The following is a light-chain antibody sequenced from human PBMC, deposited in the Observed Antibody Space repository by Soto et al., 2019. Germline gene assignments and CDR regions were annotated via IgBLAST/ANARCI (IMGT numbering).Light chain of an antibody. CDR3: QQFHRLPLT. CDR2: YAS. Sequence: EIVMTQSPATLSVSPGERVTLSCRASQSVINNLAWYQHKPGQAPRLLIYYASTWETVNPARFTVSGYGTDFTLTISSLRSEDFAVYYCQQFHRLPLTFGGGTRLEI. CDR1: QSVINN. J-gene: IGKJ4*01. V-gene: IGKV3-15*01.